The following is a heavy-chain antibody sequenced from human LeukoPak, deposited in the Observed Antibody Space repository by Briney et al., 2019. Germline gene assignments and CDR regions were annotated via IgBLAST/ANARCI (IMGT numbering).Heavy chain of an antibody. Sequence: ASAKVSCKTSGYSFILYGISWVRQAPGQGPEWMGWISTSTGDTKYTQKFQGRVTLTTDTSTSTAYMELSSLRSDDTAVYYCARDDNYGIFVNVDYWGQGTLVTVSS. CDR2: ISTSTGDT. CDR3: ARDDNYGIFVNVDY. J-gene: IGHJ4*02. V-gene: IGHV1-18*01. CDR1: GYSFILYG. D-gene: IGHD4-11*01.